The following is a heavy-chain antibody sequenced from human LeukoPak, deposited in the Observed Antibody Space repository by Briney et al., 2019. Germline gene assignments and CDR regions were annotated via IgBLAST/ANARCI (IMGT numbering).Heavy chain of an antibody. CDR3: ARDTTRNYFDP. J-gene: IGHJ5*02. CDR2: TYPKNGRT. CDR1: AYSFTDYY. D-gene: IGHD1-1*01. V-gene: IGHV1-2*02. Sequence: GASVSVSCKASAYSFTDYYLHWVRQAPGQGPEWMGGTYPKNGRTQYAKTFEGRVTMTRDTSITTAYMELSRLRSDDTAVYYCARDTTRNYFDPWGQGTLVTVSS.